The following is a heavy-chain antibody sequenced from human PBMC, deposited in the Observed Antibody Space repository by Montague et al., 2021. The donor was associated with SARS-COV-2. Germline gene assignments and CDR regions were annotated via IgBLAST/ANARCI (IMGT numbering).Heavy chain of an antibody. V-gene: IGHV6-1*01. J-gene: IGHJ4*02. CDR1: GDSASSNSVA. Sequence: CAISGDSASSNSVAWSWIRPSPSRGHQWLGRPYYRSKWYSDYAPXVRCRLTVNPDASKNEFSLELNYVTPEDTAVYYCVRYSGWFYFDFWGQGTLVTVSS. CDR2: PYYRSKWYS. CDR3: VRYSGWFYFDF. D-gene: IGHD6-19*01.